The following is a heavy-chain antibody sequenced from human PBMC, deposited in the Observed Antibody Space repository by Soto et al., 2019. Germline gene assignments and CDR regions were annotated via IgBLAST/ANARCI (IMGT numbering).Heavy chain of an antibody. J-gene: IGHJ1*01. CDR1: GFTFSSYS. D-gene: IGHD3-22*01. CDR2: ISSSSSTI. Sequence: EVQLVESGGGLVQPGGSLRLSCAASGFTFSSYSMNWVRQAPGKGLEWVSYISSSSSTIYYADSVKGRFTISRDNAKNSLYRQMHSLRDEDTAVYYCARDPGYYDSSGYYPEYFQHWGQGTLVTVSS. CDR3: ARDPGYYDSSGYYPEYFQH. V-gene: IGHV3-48*02.